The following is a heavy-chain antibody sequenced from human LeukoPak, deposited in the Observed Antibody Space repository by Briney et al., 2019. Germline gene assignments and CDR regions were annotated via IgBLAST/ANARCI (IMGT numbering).Heavy chain of an antibody. J-gene: IGHJ4*02. V-gene: IGHV3-15*01. CDR3: TSVGFGPYYFDN. CDR1: EFPFSKAW. D-gene: IGHD3-10*01. Sequence: GGSLRLSCAVSEFPFSKAWMSWVRQAPGKGLEWVGRIKSKTDGGTTDYAAPVKGRFTISRDDSKNTLYMQMNSLKTEDTAVYYCTSVGFGPYYFDNWGQGTLVTVSS. CDR2: IKSKTDGGTT.